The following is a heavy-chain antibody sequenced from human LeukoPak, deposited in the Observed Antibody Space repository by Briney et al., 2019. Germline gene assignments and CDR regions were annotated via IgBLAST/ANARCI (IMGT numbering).Heavy chain of an antibody. CDR2: ISGSGGST. V-gene: IGHV3-23*01. D-gene: IGHD6-19*01. CDR1: GFTFSSYA. CDR3: AKRTRQWLVPDYFDY. Sequence: GGSLRLSCAASGFTFSSYAMSWVRQAPGKGLEWVSAISGSGGSTYYADSVKGRFTISRDNSKNTLYLQMNSLRAEDTAVYYCAKRTRQWLVPDYFDYWGQGTLVTVSS. J-gene: IGHJ4*02.